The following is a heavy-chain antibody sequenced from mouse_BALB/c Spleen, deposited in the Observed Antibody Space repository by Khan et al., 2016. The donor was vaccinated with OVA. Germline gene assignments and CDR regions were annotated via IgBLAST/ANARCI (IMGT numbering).Heavy chain of an antibody. D-gene: IGHD2-10*01. Sequence: QVQLKESGPGLVAPSQSLSITCTVSGFSLTGYGINWVRQPPGKGLEWLGMIWGDGSTDYNSVLKSRLSISKDHSKSPVFLKMNSLQTDDTARYYWARGPYYGNYFAMDYWGQGTSVTVSS. J-gene: IGHJ4*01. V-gene: IGHV2-6-7*01. CDR2: IWGDGST. CDR1: GFSLTGYG. CDR3: ARGPYYGNYFAMDY.